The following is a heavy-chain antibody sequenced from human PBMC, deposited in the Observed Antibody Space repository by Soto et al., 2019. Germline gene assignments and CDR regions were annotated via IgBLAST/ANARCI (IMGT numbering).Heavy chain of an antibody. Sequence: ASVQVSCKAPGDTFTSYYLNWVRQAPGQGLEWMGVINPHGGSTKYAQKFQGRVTMTRDTSRSTVYMELRSLRSDNTAIYYCSRSSGGNFGIIIEGSNWFDPWGQGTLVTVSS. CDR1: GDTFTSYY. D-gene: IGHD3-3*01. V-gene: IGHV1-46*01. CDR2: INPHGGST. J-gene: IGHJ5*02. CDR3: SRSSGGNFGIIIEGSNWFDP.